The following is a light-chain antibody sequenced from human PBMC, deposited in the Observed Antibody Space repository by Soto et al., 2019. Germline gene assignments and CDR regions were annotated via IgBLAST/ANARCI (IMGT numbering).Light chain of an antibody. CDR1: QSISSY. CDR2: AAS. CDR3: QQSYSTPQA. J-gene: IGKJ1*01. V-gene: IGKV1-39*01. Sequence: DIQMNQSPSSLSASVGDRVTITCRASQSISSYLNWYQHKPGKAPKLLIYAASRLQSGVPPRFIGRGSQTDFTLTISSLQPEDFATNHYQQSYSTPQAFGQGTKVEIK.